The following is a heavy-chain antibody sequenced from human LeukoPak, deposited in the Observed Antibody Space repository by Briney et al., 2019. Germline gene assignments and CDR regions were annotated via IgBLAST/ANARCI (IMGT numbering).Heavy chain of an antibody. J-gene: IGHJ3*02. Sequence: PGGSLRLSCAASGFTFSSFWMHWVRQAPGKGQVWVSRVSDDGSTTTYADSVKGRFTISRDNAKNTLYLQMNSLRPEDTAVYHCVRHNAARAFDIWGQGTMVIVSS. CDR1: GFTFSSFW. V-gene: IGHV3-74*03. D-gene: IGHD1-1*01. CDR3: VRHNAARAFDI. CDR2: VSDDGSTT.